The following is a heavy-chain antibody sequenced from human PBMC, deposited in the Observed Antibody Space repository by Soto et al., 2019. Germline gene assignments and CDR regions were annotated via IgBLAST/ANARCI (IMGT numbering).Heavy chain of an antibody. CDR3: AKDGAILEGVDY. J-gene: IGHJ4*02. Sequence: GGSLRLSCAASGFTFSIYGMHWVRQAPGKGLEWVAVISYDGSNKYYADSVKGRFTISRDNSKNTLYLQMNSLRAEDTAVYYCAKDGAILEGVDYWGQGTLVTVSS. V-gene: IGHV3-30*18. CDR1: GFTFSIYG. CDR2: ISYDGSNK. D-gene: IGHD1-26*01.